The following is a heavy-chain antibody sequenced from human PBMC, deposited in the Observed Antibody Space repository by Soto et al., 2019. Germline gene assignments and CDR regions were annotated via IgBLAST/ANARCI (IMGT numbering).Heavy chain of an antibody. CDR2: IYYSGST. V-gene: IGHV4-59*01. CDR3: ARAALGRRDYYYYYYMDV. CDR1: GGSISSYY. D-gene: IGHD1-26*01. Sequence: SETLSLTCTVSGGSISSYYWSWIRQPPGKGLEWIGYIYYSGSTNYNPSLKSRVTISVDTSKNQFSLKLSSVTAADTAVYYCARAALGRRDYYYYYYMDVWGKGTTVTVS. J-gene: IGHJ6*03.